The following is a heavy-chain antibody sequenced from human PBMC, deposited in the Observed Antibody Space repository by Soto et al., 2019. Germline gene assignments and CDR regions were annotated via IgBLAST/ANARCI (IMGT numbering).Heavy chain of an antibody. CDR3: ARATYEYYYDSSGYYLRFDY. Sequence: QVQLQESGPGLVKPSQTLSLTCTVSGGSISSGGYYWSWIRQHPGKGLEWIGYIYYSGSTYYNPSLKSRVTISVDTSKNQFSLKLSSVTAADTAVYYCARATYEYYYDSSGYYLRFDYWGQGTLVTVSS. J-gene: IGHJ4*02. V-gene: IGHV4-31*03. CDR2: IYYSGST. CDR1: GGSISSGGYY. D-gene: IGHD3-22*01.